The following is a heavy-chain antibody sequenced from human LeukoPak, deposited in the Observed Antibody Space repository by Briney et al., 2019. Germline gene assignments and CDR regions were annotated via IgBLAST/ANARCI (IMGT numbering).Heavy chain of an antibody. CDR2: IYYSGST. Sequence: SETLSLTCTVSGGSISSYYWSWIRQPPGKGLEWIGYIYYSGSTNYNPSLKSRVTISVDTSKNQFSLKLSSVTAADTAVYYCARAVVGYSSSGYGNWFDPWGQGTLVTVSS. V-gene: IGHV4-59*08. J-gene: IGHJ5*02. D-gene: IGHD6-13*01. CDR3: ARAVVGYSSSGYGNWFDP. CDR1: GGSISSYY.